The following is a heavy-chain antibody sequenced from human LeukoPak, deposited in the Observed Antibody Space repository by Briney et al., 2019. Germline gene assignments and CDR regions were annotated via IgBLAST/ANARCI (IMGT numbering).Heavy chain of an antibody. V-gene: IGHV3-7*01. CDR3: ARPGRYCSSTSCYRMDV. CDR1: GLTVSNHW. D-gene: IGHD2-2*01. Sequence: GGSLRLSCVASGLTVSNHWMSWVRQAPGKGLEWVANIKQERGQEYYVDSVKGRFTISKDSAKNSLYLQMNSLRAEDTAVYYCARPGRYCSSTSCYRMDVWGQGTTVTVSS. J-gene: IGHJ6*02. CDR2: IKQERGQE.